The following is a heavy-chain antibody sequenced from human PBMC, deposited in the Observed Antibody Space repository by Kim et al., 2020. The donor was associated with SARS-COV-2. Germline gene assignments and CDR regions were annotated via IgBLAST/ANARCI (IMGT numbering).Heavy chain of an antibody. J-gene: IGHJ4*02. CDR2: ISSSSSYI. V-gene: IGHV3-21*01. CDR3: ARDDGGAAMEG. CDR1: GFTFSSYS. Sequence: GGSLRLSCAASGFTFSSYSMNWVRQAPGKGLEWVSSISSSSSYIYYADSVKGRFTISRDNAKNSLYLQMNSLRAEDTAVYYCARDDGGAAMEGWGQGTLVTVSS. D-gene: IGHD2-2*01.